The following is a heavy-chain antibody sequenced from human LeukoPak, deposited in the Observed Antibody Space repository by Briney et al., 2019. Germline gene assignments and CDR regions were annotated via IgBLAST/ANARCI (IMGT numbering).Heavy chain of an antibody. CDR2: IYSGGST. Sequence: PGGSLRLSCAASGFTVSSNYMSWVRQAPGKGLEWVSVIYSGGSTYYADSVKGRFTISRDNSKNTLYLQMNSLRAEDTAVYYCARDRLRGQYDGSGYYFDYWGQGTLVTVSS. CDR3: ARDRLRGQYDGSGYYFDY. V-gene: IGHV3-53*01. D-gene: IGHD3-22*01. CDR1: GFTVSSNY. J-gene: IGHJ4*02.